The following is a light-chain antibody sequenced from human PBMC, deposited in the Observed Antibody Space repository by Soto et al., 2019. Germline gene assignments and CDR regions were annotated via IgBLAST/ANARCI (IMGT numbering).Light chain of an antibody. J-gene: IGLJ2*01. V-gene: IGLV1-44*01. CDR2: SHN. Sequence: QSVVTQPPSASGTPGQRVSISCSGSSSNIGSNTVNWYQQLPGTAPKLLIYSHNQRPSGVPDRFSGSKSGTSASLAISGLQSEDEADYFCAVWDDSLNGPVFGGGTKVTVL. CDR3: AVWDDSLNGPV. CDR1: SSNIGSNT.